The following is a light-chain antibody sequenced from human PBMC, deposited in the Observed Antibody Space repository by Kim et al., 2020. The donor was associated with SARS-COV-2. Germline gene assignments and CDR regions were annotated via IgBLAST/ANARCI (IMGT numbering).Light chain of an antibody. V-gene: IGKV4-1*01. CDR1: QTVLYTSNNKNY. CDR2: WAS. Sequence: DFVMTQSPDSLAVSLGERATINCKSSQTVLYTSNNKNYLAWYQQKPGQPPKLLIYWASTRESGVPDRFSGSGSGTDFTLTISNLQAADVAVYYCQQYFDTLGTFRQETKLEI. J-gene: IGKJ2*01. CDR3: QQYFDTLGT.